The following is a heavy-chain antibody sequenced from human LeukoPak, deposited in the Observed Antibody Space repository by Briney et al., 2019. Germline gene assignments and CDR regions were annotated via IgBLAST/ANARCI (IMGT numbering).Heavy chain of an antibody. D-gene: IGHD3-3*01. CDR3: ARVHITIFGVVISGFDP. Sequence: AASVKVSCKASGGTFSSYAISWVRQAPGQGLEWMGGIIPIFGTANYAQKFQGRVTITTDESTSTAYMELCSLRSEDTAVYYCARVHITIFGVVISGFDPWGQGTLVTVSS. J-gene: IGHJ5*02. CDR2: IIPIFGTA. V-gene: IGHV1-69*05. CDR1: GGTFSSYA.